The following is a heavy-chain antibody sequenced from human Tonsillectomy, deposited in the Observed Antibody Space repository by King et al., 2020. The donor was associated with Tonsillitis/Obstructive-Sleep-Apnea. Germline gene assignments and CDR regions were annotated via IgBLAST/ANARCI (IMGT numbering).Heavy chain of an antibody. CDR2: IGAYNGNT. CDR1: GYTFTSYG. J-gene: IGHJ6*03. Sequence: QLVQSGAEVKKPGASVKVSCKASGYTFTSYGISWVRQAPGQGLEWMGWIGAYNGNTNYAQKLQGRDTMTKDTSTSTDYMERRSLRSDDTSVYYCARAGGGVVIHCYYYMDVWGKGTTVTVSS. D-gene: IGHD3-3*01. V-gene: IGHV1-18*01. CDR3: ARAGGGVVIHCYYYMDV.